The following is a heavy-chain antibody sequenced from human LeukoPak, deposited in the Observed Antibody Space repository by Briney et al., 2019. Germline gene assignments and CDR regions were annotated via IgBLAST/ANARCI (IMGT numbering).Heavy chain of an antibody. CDR3: AKVAAAAGSGEGNWFDP. Sequence: GGSLRLSCVASGFTFSSYGMHWVRQAPGKGREWGAFIRHDGSNKYYADSVKGRFTISRDNSKNTLYLQMNSLRAEDTAVYYCAKVAAAAGSGEGNWFDPWGQGTLVTISS. D-gene: IGHD6-13*01. CDR2: IRHDGSNK. V-gene: IGHV3-30*02. CDR1: GFTFSSYG. J-gene: IGHJ5*02.